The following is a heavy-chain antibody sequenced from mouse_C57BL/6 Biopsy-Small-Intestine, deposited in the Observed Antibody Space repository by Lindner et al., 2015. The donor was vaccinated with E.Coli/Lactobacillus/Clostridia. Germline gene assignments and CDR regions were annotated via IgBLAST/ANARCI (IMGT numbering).Heavy chain of an antibody. CDR2: IYPGDGDT. CDR1: GYAFSSSW. Sequence: VQLQESGPELVKPGASVKISCKASGYAFSSSWMNWVKQRPGKGLEWIGRIYPGDGDTNYNGKFKGKATLTADKSSSTAYMQLSSLTSEDSAVYFCARPDLYDGYYVPFAYWGQGTLVTVSA. J-gene: IGHJ3*01. D-gene: IGHD2-3*01. V-gene: IGHV1-82*01. CDR3: ARPDLYDGYYVPFAY.